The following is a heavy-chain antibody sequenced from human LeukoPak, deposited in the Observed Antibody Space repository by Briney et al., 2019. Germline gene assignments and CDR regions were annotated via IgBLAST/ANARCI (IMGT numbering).Heavy chain of an antibody. V-gene: IGHV1-46*01. Sequence: ASVKVSCKASGYTFTSYYMHWVRQAPGQGLEWMGIINPSGGSTSYAQKFQGRVTMTRDTSTSTVYMELSSLRSEDTAVYYYARVPERAVAGDYWGQGTLVTVSS. CDR2: INPSGGST. CDR3: ARVPERAVAGDY. J-gene: IGHJ4*02. D-gene: IGHD6-19*01. CDR1: GYTFTSYY.